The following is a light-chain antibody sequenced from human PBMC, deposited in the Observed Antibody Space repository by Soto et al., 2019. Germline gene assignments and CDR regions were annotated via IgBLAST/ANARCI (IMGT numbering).Light chain of an antibody. CDR1: QTISSW. CDR2: KAS. Sequence: DIQMTQSPSTLSGSVGDRVTITCRASQTISSWLAWYQQKPGKAPKLLIYKASTLKSGVPSRCSGSGSGTDFTLTISSLHPDDVSTYYCQHYNSYSEAFGQGTKVDIK. J-gene: IGKJ1*01. CDR3: QHYNSYSEA. V-gene: IGKV1-5*03.